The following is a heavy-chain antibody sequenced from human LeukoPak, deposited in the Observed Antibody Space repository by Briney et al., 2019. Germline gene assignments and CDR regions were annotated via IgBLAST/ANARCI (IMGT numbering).Heavy chain of an antibody. CDR2: ISLSGNTI. V-gene: IGHV3-48*04. CDR1: GFTFSSYS. J-gene: IGHJ4*02. CDR3: ARRLTTVSRGPFDY. D-gene: IGHD4-11*01. Sequence: GGSLRLSCAASGFTFSSYSMDWVRQAPGKGLEWISYISLSGNTIYYADSVKGRFTISRGNAQNSLYLQMNSLRAEDTAVYYCARRLTTVSRGPFDYWGQGTVVTVSS.